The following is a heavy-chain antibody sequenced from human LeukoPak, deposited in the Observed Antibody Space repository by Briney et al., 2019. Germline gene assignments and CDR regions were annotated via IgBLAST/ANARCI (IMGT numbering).Heavy chain of an antibody. V-gene: IGHV4-31*03. CDR1: GVSISISGFY. CDR3: ARSSGWRDAFDF. D-gene: IGHD6-19*01. CDR2: TYNSGNT. J-gene: IGHJ3*01. Sequence: SETLSLTCSVSGVSISISGFYWNWIRQLPGKGLEWIGYTYNSGNTYYNPSFGSRVTISTDTSMNQFFLKSHSVTAADTAVYYCARSSGWRDAFDFWGRGTMVTVSS.